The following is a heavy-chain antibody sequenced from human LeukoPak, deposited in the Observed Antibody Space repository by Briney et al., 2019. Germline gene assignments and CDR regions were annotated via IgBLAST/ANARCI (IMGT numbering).Heavy chain of an antibody. CDR2: TYYRSKWFN. Sequence: SQTLSLTCAISGDSVSSNRAAWSWIRQSPSRGLEWLGTTYYRSKWFNDYAVSVKSRITINPDTSKNQFSLQLNSVTPEDTAVYYCARDPRTPAFDFWGQGTLVTVSS. D-gene: IGHD1-14*01. CDR1: GDSVSSNRAA. J-gene: IGHJ4*02. V-gene: IGHV6-1*01. CDR3: ARDPRTPAFDF.